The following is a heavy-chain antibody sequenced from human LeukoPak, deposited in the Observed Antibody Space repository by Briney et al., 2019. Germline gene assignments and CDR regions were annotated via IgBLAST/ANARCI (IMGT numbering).Heavy chain of an antibody. D-gene: IGHD4-11*01. CDR2: ISGYNGYT. Sequence: ASVKVSCKASGYTFTNYGVSWVRQAPGQGLEWVGWISGYNGYTNYAQKFQFRVTMTTDTSTSTAYMELRSLTSDDTAVYYCARDKAVTTELTQYFHHWGQGTLVTVSS. V-gene: IGHV1-18*01. J-gene: IGHJ1*01. CDR1: GYTFTNYG. CDR3: ARDKAVTTELTQYFHH.